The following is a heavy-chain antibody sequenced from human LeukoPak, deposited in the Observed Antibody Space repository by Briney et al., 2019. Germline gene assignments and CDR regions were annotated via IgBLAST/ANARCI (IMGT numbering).Heavy chain of an antibody. D-gene: IGHD5-18*01. J-gene: IGHJ4*02. CDR1: GFTFSSYA. CDR2: ISGSGGST. Sequence: GGSLRLSCAASGFTFSSYAMSWVRQAPGKGLGRDSAISGSGGSTYYADSVKGRFTISRDNSKNTLYLQMNSLRAEDTAVYYCAKAVRGYSYGGWEYFVYWGQGTLVTVSS. V-gene: IGHV3-23*01. CDR3: AKAVRGYSYGGWEYFVY.